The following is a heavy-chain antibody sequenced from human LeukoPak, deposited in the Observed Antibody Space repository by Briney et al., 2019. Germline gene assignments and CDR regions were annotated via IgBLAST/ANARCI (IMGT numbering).Heavy chain of an antibody. CDR1: GFTFTSYC. CDR2: IRNDESGK. V-gene: IGHV3-30*02. CDR3: ARDYNWGVDY. J-gene: IGHJ4*02. Sequence: PGGSLRLSCAASGFTFTSYCMHWVRQAPGKGLEWVSFIRNDESGKYYADSVKGRFTISRDNSKNTVYLQMNSLRVEDTALYYCARDYNWGVDYWGQGTLVTVSS. D-gene: IGHD7-27*01.